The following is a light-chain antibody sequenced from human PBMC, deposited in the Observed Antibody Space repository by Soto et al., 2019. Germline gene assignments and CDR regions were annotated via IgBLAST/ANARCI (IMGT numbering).Light chain of an antibody. V-gene: IGKV1-12*01. Sequence: DIQMTQSPSSVSASVGDSVTITCRASQGVSDWVAWYQQKPGEAPKLLIYGSSSLLSGVPSRFSGTRSGTDLTITISSLQPEDCETYDGQQLNSYPITFGQGTRLEIK. CDR3: QQLNSYPIT. CDR1: QGVSDW. CDR2: GSS. J-gene: IGKJ5*01.